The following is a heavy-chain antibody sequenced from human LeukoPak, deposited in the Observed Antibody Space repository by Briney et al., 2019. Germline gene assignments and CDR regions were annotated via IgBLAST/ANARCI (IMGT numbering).Heavy chain of an antibody. D-gene: IGHD3-10*01. Sequence: SETLSLACTVSGGSISRYYWRWIRQPPGKGLEWIGYIYSSGSGSTKYNPSLKSRVTISVDRSKNQLSLNLSSVTASDTAIYYSASDVYCLGSHYLDSWGQGTLVTVSS. CDR3: ASDVYCLGSHYLDS. CDR1: GGSISRYY. CDR2: IYSSGSGST. V-gene: IGHV4-59*01. J-gene: IGHJ4*02.